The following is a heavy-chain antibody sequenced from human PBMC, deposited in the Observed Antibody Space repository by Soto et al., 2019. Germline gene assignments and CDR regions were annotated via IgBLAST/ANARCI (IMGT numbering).Heavy chain of an antibody. V-gene: IGHV2-5*02. Sequence: QITLKESGPTLVKPTQTLTLTCTFSGFSLSTSGVGVGWIRQPPGKALEWLALIYWDDDKRYSPSLKSRLTIATDTSNTQVVLTMTNTDPVATATYYCAQRPMVGAMVDWFDPWGQGNLVTVSS. CDR3: AQRPMVGAMVDWFDP. CDR2: IYWDDDK. D-gene: IGHD1-26*01. CDR1: GFSLSTSGVG. J-gene: IGHJ5*02.